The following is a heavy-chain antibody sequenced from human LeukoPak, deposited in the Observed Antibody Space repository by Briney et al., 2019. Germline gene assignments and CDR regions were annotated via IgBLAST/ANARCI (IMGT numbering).Heavy chain of an antibody. D-gene: IGHD1-26*01. CDR1: GSTIDDYA. CDR3: ARVGTWELQRVFDY. V-gene: IGHV3-9*01. CDR2: INWRSDFV. Sequence: PGGSLRLSCAASGSTIDDYAMHWVRQAPGKGLEWVSGINWRSDFVAYADSVKGRFAISRDNAKNSLYLQLSSLRVDDTAVYYCARVGTWELQRVFDYWGQGTLVTVSS. J-gene: IGHJ4*02.